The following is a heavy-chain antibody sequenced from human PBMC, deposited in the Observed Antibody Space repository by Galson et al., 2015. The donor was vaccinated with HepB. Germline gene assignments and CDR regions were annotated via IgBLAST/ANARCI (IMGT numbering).Heavy chain of an antibody. CDR3: ARPIGGSGLKY. CDR1: GFSLRSYW. D-gene: IGHD3-10*01. CDR2: IKEDGSER. Sequence: SLRLSCAASGFSLRSYWMIWVRQAPGKGPEWVANIKEDGSERYYVDSVKGRFTISRDNAQNSLFLQMNGLRAEDTASYYCARPIGGSGLKYWGQGTLVTVSS. J-gene: IGHJ4*02. V-gene: IGHV3-7*01.